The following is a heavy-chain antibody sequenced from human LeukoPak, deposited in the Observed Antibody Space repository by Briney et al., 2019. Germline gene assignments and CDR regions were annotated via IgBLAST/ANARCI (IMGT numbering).Heavy chain of an antibody. CDR2: ITPIFGTA. V-gene: IGHV1-69*01. J-gene: IGHJ6*02. Sequence: GSSVKVSCKASGGTFSSYAISWVRQAPGQGLEWMGGITPIFGTANYAQKFQGRVTITADESTSTAYMELSSLRSEDTAVYYCAIADCSSTSCYAQDNYYYYGMDVWGQGTTVTVSS. D-gene: IGHD2-2*01. CDR1: GGTFSSYA. CDR3: AIADCSSTSCYAQDNYYYYGMDV.